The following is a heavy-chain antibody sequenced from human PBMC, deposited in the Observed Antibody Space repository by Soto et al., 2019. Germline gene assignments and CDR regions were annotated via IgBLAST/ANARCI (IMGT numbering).Heavy chain of an antibody. CDR3: AKDLTGRNYGRTAAGIGTEFDY. Sequence: GGSLRLSCAASGFTFSSYAMSWVRQAPGKGLEWVSAISGSGGSTYYADSVKGRFTISRDNSKNTLYQQMNSLRAEDTAVYYCAKDLTGRNYGRTAAGIGTEFDYWGQGTLVTVSS. D-gene: IGHD6-13*01. J-gene: IGHJ4*02. V-gene: IGHV3-23*01. CDR1: GFTFSSYA. CDR2: ISGSGGST.